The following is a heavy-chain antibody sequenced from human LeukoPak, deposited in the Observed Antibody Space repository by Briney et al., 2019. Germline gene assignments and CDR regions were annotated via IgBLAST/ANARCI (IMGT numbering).Heavy chain of an antibody. J-gene: IGHJ4*02. V-gene: IGHV3-23*01. Sequence: GGSLRLSCAASGFTFDDYGMSWVRQAPGKGLEWVSATSSSDAGTYHADSVRGRFTISRDNSKNTLYLQMNSLRAEDAAVYFCAKAPVTSCRGAYCYPFDSWGQGTLVTVSS. CDR3: AKAPVTSCRGAYCYPFDS. CDR1: GFTFDDYG. CDR2: TSSSDAGT. D-gene: IGHD2-21*01.